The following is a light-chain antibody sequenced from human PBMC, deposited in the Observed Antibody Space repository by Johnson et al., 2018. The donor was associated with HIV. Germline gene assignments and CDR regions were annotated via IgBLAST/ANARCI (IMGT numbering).Light chain of an antibody. CDR2: DNN. Sequence: QSVLTQPPSVSAAPGQKVTISCSGSSSNIGNNYVSWYQQLPGTAPKLLIYDNNKRPSGIPDRFSGSKSGTSATLGITGLQTGDEADYYCGTWDSRLGNYVLGTGTKITCL. V-gene: IGLV1-51*01. CDR3: GTWDSRLGNYV. J-gene: IGLJ1*01. CDR1: SSNIGNNY.